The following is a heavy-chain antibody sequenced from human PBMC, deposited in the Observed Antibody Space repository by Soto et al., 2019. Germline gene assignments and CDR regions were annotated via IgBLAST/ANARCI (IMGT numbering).Heavy chain of an antibody. CDR1: GVSFSGYS. CDR2: INFSGSV. V-gene: IGHV4-34*01. Sequence: SETLSLTCAVYGVSFSGYSWSWIRQPPGKGLEWIGEINFSGSVNYNPSLKSRVSISVDRSKNQFSLKMNSVTAADTAVYYCARGYWFDPWGQGTLVTVSS. J-gene: IGHJ5*02. CDR3: ARGYWFDP.